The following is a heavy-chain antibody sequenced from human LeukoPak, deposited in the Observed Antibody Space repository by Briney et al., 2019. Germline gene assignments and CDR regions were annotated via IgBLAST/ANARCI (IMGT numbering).Heavy chain of an antibody. Sequence: ASVKVSCKASGGTFSSYAISWVRQAPGQGLEWMGGIIPIFGTANYAQKFQGRVTITADESTSTAYMELSSLRSEDTAVYYCAILYYYGSGSYPSFDYWGQGTLVTVSS. V-gene: IGHV1-69*13. D-gene: IGHD3-10*01. CDR1: GGTFSSYA. CDR3: AILYYYGSGSYPSFDY. CDR2: IIPIFGTA. J-gene: IGHJ4*02.